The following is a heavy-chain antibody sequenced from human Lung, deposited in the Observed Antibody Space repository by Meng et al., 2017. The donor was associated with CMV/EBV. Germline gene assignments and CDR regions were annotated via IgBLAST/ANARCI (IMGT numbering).Heavy chain of an antibody. J-gene: IGHJ4*02. CDR2: IKQDESQT. V-gene: IGHV3-7*01. CDR3: SSLECGADCYFDN. Sequence: GGSXRLXCAAAGFTFSSYWMSWVRQAPGKGLEWVAYIKQDESQTSYVDSVQGRFTISRDNGKNSLYLQMDSLRAEDTAVSYYSSLECGADCYFDNWVQGTXVTVSS. CDR1: GFTFSSYW. D-gene: IGHD2-21*01.